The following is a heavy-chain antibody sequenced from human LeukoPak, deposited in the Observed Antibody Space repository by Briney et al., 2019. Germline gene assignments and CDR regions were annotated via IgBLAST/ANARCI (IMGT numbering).Heavy chain of an antibody. CDR2: MNPNSGNT. CDR3: ARGRESYDILTGYYDH. V-gene: IGHV1-8*01. CDR1: GYTFTSYD. D-gene: IGHD3-9*01. Sequence: GASVKVSCKASGYTFTSYDINWVRQATGQGLEWMGWMNPNSGNTGYAQKFQGRVTMTRNTSISTAYMELSSLRSEDTAVYYCARGRESYDILTGYYDHWGQGTLVTVSS. J-gene: IGHJ4*02.